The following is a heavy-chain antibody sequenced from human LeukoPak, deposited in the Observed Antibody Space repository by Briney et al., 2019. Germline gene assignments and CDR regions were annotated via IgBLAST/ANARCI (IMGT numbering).Heavy chain of an antibody. CDR1: GFTFSNAW. CDR3: TTVLSYYDILTGYPGMVY. Sequence: GGSLRLSCAASGFTFSNAWMSWVRQAPGKGLEWVGRIKSKTDGGTTDYAAPVKGRFTISRDDSKNTLYLQMNSLKTEDTAVYYCTTVLSYYDILTGYPGMVYWGQGTLVTVSS. J-gene: IGHJ4*02. CDR2: IKSKTDGGTT. V-gene: IGHV3-15*01. D-gene: IGHD3-9*01.